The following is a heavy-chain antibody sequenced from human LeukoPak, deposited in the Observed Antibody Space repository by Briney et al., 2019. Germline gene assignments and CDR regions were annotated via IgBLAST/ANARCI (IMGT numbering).Heavy chain of an antibody. Sequence: GESLQISCKGSGSRFTSYWISWVRQMPGKGLEGRGRIDPSDSYTNYSPSFQGHVTISADKSISTAYLQWSSLKASDTAMYYCARHSADYDILTGYQAVDAFDIWGQGTMVTVSS. CDR1: GSRFTSYW. D-gene: IGHD3-9*01. V-gene: IGHV5-10-1*01. CDR3: ARHSADYDILTGYQAVDAFDI. J-gene: IGHJ3*02. CDR2: IDPSDSYT.